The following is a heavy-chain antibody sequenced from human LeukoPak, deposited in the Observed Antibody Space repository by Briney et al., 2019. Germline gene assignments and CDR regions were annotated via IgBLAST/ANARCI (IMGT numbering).Heavy chain of an antibody. CDR2: ISYDGSNK. J-gene: IGHJ4*02. CDR1: GFTFSSYA. V-gene: IGHV3-30*04. D-gene: IGHD2-21*02. Sequence: QPGRSLRLSCAASGFTFSSYAMHWVRQAPGKGLEWVAVISYDGSNKYYADSVKGRFTISRDNSKNTLYLQMNSLRAEDTAVYYCASMTYFDYWGQGTLVTVSS. CDR3: ASMTYFDY.